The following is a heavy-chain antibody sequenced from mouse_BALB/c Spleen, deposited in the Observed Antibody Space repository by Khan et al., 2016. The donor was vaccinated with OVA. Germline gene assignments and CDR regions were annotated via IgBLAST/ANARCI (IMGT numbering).Heavy chain of an antibody. J-gene: IGHJ3*01. Sequence: QVQLQQSGPELVKPGASVRISCKASGYTFTSYYIYWVKQRPGQGLEWIGWIYPGNVNTNYNEKFKGKATLTADKSSSIAYMQLSSLTSEDSAVDFCAREGYYGNQRARFAYWGQGTLVTVSA. CDR3: AREGYYGNQRARFAY. V-gene: IGHV1S56*01. D-gene: IGHD2-1*01. CDR1: GYTFTSYY. CDR2: IYPGNVNT.